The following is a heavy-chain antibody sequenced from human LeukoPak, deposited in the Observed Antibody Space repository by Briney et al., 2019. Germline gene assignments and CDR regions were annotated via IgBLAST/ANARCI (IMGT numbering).Heavy chain of an antibody. CDR1: GGSVSSGSYY. CDR2: IYYSGST. D-gene: IGHD1-26*01. J-gene: IGHJ4*02. V-gene: IGHV4-61*01. Sequence: SETLSLTCTVSGGSVSSGSYYWSWIRQPPGTGLEWIGYIYYSGSTNYNPSLKSRVTISVDTSKNQFSLKLSSVTAADTAVYYCARDLDQYSGRFGGFGHDFWGQGTLVTVSS. CDR3: ARDLDQYSGRFGGFGHDF.